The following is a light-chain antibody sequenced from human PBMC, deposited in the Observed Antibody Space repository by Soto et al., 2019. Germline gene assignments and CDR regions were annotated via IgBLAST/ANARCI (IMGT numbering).Light chain of an antibody. CDR3: QQYNSYPWT. V-gene: IGKV1-5*03. CDR2: KAS. J-gene: IGKJ1*01. CDR1: HSISSW. Sequence: IQLTQSPATRSTPAGRTGTSTWRASHSISSWLAWYQQKPGKAPKLLIYKASSLESGVPSRFSGSGSGTEFTLTISSLQPDDFATYYCQQYNSYPWTFGQGTKVDIK.